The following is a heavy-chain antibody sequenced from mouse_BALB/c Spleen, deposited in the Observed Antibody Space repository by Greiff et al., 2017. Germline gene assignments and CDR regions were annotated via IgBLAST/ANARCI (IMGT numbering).Heavy chain of an antibody. Sequence: VQLQQSGAELVKPGASVKLSCKASGYTFTSYWMHWVKQRPGQGLEWIGEIDPSDSYTNYNQKFKGKATLTVDKSSSTAYMQLSSPTSEDSAVYYCARSDYYGSSPYFDYWGQGTTLTVSS. J-gene: IGHJ2*01. V-gene: IGHV1-69*02. CDR1: GYTFTSYW. CDR3: ARSDYYGSSPYFDY. CDR2: IDPSDSYT. D-gene: IGHD1-1*01.